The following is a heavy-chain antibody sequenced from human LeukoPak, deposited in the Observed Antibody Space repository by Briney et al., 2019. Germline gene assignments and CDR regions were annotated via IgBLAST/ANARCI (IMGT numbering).Heavy chain of an antibody. D-gene: IGHD4-17*01. J-gene: IGHJ4*02. CDR1: GFTVSSNC. V-gene: IGHV3-66*01. CDR3: ARVDYGDYGFDY. CDR2: IYSGGST. Sequence: GGSLRLSCAASGFTVSSNCMSWVRQAPGKGLEWVSVIYSGGSTYYADSVKGRFIISRDNSKNTLYLQMNSLRAEDTAVYYCARVDYGDYGFDYWGQGTLVTVSS.